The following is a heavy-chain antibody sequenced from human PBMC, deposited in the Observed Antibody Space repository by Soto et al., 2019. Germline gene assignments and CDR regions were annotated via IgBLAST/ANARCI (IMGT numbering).Heavy chain of an antibody. CDR1: GGSIPSGDYY. J-gene: IGHJ4*02. D-gene: IGHD3-10*01. V-gene: IGHV4-30-4*01. CDR2: IYYSGTT. Sequence: SETLSRTGTVSGGSIPSGDYYWSWIRQPQGKVLEWIGYIYYSGTTYNNPFLGRRVTIAVDTSRNQFPLKLTSVTAEDTAVYYGARETGYGSGRFDYWGQGTLVTVSS. CDR3: ARETGYGSGRFDY.